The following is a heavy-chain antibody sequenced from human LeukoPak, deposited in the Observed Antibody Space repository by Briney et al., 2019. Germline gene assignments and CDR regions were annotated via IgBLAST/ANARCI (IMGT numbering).Heavy chain of an antibody. Sequence: PGGSLRLSCAASGFTFSDYYMSWIRQAPGKGLEWVSYISSSGSTIYYADSVKGRFTISRDNSKNTLYLQMNSLRAEDTAVYYCAKAATYYDISTDLYYYYGMDVWGQGTTVTVSS. D-gene: IGHD3-9*01. CDR1: GFTFSDYY. V-gene: IGHV3-11*01. CDR3: AKAATYYDISTDLYYYYGMDV. J-gene: IGHJ6*02. CDR2: ISSSGSTI.